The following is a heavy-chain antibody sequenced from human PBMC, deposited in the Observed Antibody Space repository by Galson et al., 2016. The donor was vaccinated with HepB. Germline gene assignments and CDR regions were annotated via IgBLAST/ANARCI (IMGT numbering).Heavy chain of an antibody. V-gene: IGHV3-23*01. J-gene: IGHJ4*02. D-gene: IGHD2-21*02. CDR2: ITVSGAKT. CDR1: GFTFGSYV. Sequence: SLRLSCAASGFTFGSYVMSWVRQAPGKGLQWVSTITVSGAKTHYADSVRGRFSISRDDFRKTLFLEMNSLRVDDTAVYFCARSPSCGADCYSVGVDYWGQGALVTVSS. CDR3: ARSPSCGADCYSVGVDY.